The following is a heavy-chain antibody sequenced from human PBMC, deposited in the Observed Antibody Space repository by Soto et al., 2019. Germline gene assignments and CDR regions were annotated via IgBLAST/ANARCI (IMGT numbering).Heavy chain of an antibody. J-gene: IGHJ4*02. CDR3: ARGVSGYDSYYFDY. CDR1: GGSISSGGYY. CDR2: IYYGGST. Sequence: SETLSLTCTVSGGSISSGGYYWSWIRQHPGKGLEWIGYIYYGGSTYYNPSLKSRVTISVDTSKNQFSLKLSSVTAADTAVYYCARGVSGYDSYYFDYWGQGTLVTVSS. D-gene: IGHD5-12*01. V-gene: IGHV4-31*03.